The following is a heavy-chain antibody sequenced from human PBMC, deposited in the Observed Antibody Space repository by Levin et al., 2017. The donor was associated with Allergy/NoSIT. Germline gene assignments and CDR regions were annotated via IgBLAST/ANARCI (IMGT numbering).Heavy chain of an antibody. V-gene: IGHV3-15*01. CDR2: IKSKTEAGAT. D-gene: IGHD5-12*01. CDR3: TTHSEWLRLIDAFDI. Sequence: GGSLRLSCAASGFTFSNAWMTWVRQAPGRGLEWVGRIKSKTEAGATDYAAPVKDRFTVSRDDSKDILYLQMNSLKIEDTAVYYCTTHSEWLRLIDAFDIWGQGTMVTVTS. J-gene: IGHJ3*02. CDR1: GFTFSNAW.